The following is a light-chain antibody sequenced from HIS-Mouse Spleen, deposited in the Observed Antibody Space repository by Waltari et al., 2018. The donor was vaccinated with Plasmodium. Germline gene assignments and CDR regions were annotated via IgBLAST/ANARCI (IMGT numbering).Light chain of an antibody. CDR1: QSVSSN. J-gene: IGKJ3*01. CDR2: GAS. V-gene: IGKV3-15*01. CDR3: QQYNNWSFT. Sequence: EIVMTQSPATLSVSSGERATLSCRASQSVSSNLAWYQQKPGQAPRLLSYGASTRPTGIPARFSGSVSGTEFTLTISSLQSEDFAVYYCQQYNNWSFTFGPGTKVDIK.